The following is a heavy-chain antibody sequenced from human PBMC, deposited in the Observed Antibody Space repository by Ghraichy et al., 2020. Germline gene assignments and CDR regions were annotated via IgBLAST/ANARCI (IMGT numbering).Heavy chain of an antibody. CDR3: ARFARGFNNWA. J-gene: IGHJ5*02. CDR1: GFTSNNYW. CDR2: IKDDGSER. D-gene: IGHD1-1*01. Sequence: LSLTCVGSGFTSNNYWMMWVRQAPGKGLEWVANIKDDGSERYYVDSVKGRFIISKDNAKKSLNLQMNSLRAEDTAVYYCARFARGFNNWAWGQGTLVTVSS. V-gene: IGHV3-7*03.